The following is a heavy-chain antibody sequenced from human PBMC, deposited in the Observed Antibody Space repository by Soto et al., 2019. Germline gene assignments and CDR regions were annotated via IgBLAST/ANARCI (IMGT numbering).Heavy chain of an antibody. CDR3: ARLVDGAGSYYGAGYYYYMDV. Sequence: SETLSLTCTVSGGSISSSSYYWGWIRQPPGKGLEWIGSIYYSGSTYYNPSLKSRVTISVDTSKNQFSLKLSSVTAADTAVYYCARLVDGAGSYYGAGYYYYMDVWGKGTTVTVSS. CDR2: IYYSGST. CDR1: GGSISSSSYY. V-gene: IGHV4-39*01. D-gene: IGHD3-10*01. J-gene: IGHJ6*03.